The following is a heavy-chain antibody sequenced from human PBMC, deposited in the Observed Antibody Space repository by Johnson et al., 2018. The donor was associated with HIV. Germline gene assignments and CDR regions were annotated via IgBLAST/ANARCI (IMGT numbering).Heavy chain of an antibody. CDR1: GFTFSHYG. CDR3: AKMSRGRQDAFDI. V-gene: IGHV3-30*02. Sequence: QVPLVESGGGVVQPGGSLRLSCAASGFTFSHYGMHWVRQAPGKGLEWVAFIRYDGSNTYYGDSVKGRFTISRDNSKNTLYVQMNSLRVEDTAVYYCAKMSRGRQDAFDIWGQGAMVSVSA. CDR2: IRYDGSNT. J-gene: IGHJ3*02. D-gene: IGHD3-16*01.